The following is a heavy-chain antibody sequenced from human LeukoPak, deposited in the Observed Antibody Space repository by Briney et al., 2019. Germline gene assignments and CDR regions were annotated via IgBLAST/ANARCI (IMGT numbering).Heavy chain of an antibody. V-gene: IGHV1-46*04. CDR3: AREGYDSNVYPFFVI. Sequence: ASVKVSCKASGYRFINFYMHWVRPAPGQGLEWMGRIHPSGGSTRYAQQLHGRVTMTSDPAHNTLYMELNSLACEGPGRLLCAREGYDSNVYPFFVIWGQGTMVTASS. CDR1: GYRFINFY. J-gene: IGHJ3*02. CDR2: IHPSGGST. D-gene: IGHD3-22*01.